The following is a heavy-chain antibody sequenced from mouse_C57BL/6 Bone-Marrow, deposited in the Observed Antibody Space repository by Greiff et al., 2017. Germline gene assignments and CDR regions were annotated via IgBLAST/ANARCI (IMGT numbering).Heavy chain of an antibody. CDR1: GFSLSTFGLG. V-gene: IGHV8-8*01. J-gene: IGHJ1*03. Sequence: QVTLNESGPGILQPSQTLSLTCSFSGFSLSTFGLGVGWIRQPSGTGLEWLAHIWWDDENYYNPALKGRLTISKDTSKNQVFLKIATVDTADTATYYCARIRSDGYYVVWYFDVWGTGTPVTVSS. CDR3: ARIRSDGYYVVWYFDV. D-gene: IGHD2-3*01. CDR2: IWWDDEN.